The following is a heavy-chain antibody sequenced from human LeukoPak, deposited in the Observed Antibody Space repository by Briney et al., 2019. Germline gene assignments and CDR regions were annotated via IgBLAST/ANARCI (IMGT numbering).Heavy chain of an antibody. D-gene: IGHD3-10*01. J-gene: IGHJ5*02. CDR2: INTDGSAT. CDR3: AGAQYGWFDP. V-gene: IGHV3-74*03. CDR1: DFLFSSYW. Sequence: PGGSLRLSCAVSDFLFSSYWMHWVRQAPGKGLVWVSRINTDGSATTYADSVKGRFTISRDNAKNTLYLQMKSLRAEDTAVYYCAGAQYGWFDPWGQGTLVTVSS.